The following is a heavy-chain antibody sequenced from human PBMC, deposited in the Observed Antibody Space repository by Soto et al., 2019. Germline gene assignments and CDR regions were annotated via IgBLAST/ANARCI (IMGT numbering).Heavy chain of an antibody. D-gene: IGHD6-13*01. CDR1: GGSISSGGYY. V-gene: IGHV4-31*03. J-gene: IGHJ4*02. CDR3: ASAPRIAAAATVSDY. CDR2: IYYSGST. Sequence: SETLSLTCTVSGGSISSGGYYWSWIRQHPGKGLEWIGYIYYSGSTYYNPSLKSRVTISVDTSKNQFSLKLSSVTAADTAVYYCASAPRIAAAATVSDYWGQGTLVTVSS.